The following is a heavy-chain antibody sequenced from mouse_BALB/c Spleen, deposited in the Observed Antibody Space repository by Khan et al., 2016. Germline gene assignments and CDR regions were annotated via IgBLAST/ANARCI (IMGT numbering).Heavy chain of an antibody. CDR2: IWSDGST. CDR3: ARGEFDY. V-gene: IGHV2-6*02. CDR1: GYSITSYG. J-gene: IGHJ2*01. Sequence: QVQLKQSGPGLVAPSQSLSITCTVSGYSITSYGVHWVRQHPGKGLVWRVVIWSDGSTTYNSEVKSSLRISMDNSKGQVFLKMNSLQTDDAAMYCGARGEFDYWGKGTTIPVSS.